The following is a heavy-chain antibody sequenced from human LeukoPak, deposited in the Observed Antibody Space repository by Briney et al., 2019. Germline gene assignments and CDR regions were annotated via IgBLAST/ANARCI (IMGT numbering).Heavy chain of an antibody. V-gene: IGHV1-69*13. CDR1: GGTFSSYA. Sequence: ASVKVSCKASGGTFSSYAISWVRQAPGQGLEWMGGIIPIFGSANYAQKFQGRVTVTADESTSTAYMELSSLRSEDTAVDYCASLNGGRSDYWGQGTLVTVSS. J-gene: IGHJ4*02. D-gene: IGHD1-26*01. CDR2: IIPIFGSA. CDR3: ASLNGGRSDY.